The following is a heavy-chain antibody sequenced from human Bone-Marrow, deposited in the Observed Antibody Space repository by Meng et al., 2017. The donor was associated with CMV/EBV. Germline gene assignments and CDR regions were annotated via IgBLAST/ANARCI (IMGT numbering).Heavy chain of an antibody. CDR3: ARDLRIAARRTRGYYYYYGMDV. CDR2: IYYTGIT. J-gene: IGHJ6*02. Sequence: SETLSLTCTVSGGSISPYHWSWIRQPPGKGLEYIGYIYYTGITDYNPPLKTRLSLSVDTSRNQFSLKLRSVTAADTAVYYCARDLRIAARRTRGYYYYYGMDVWGQGTTVTVSS. V-gene: IGHV4-59*01. D-gene: IGHD6-6*01. CDR1: GGSISPYH.